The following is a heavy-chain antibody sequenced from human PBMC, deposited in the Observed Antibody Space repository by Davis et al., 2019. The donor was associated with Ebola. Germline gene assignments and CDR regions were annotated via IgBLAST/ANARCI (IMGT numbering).Heavy chain of an antibody. J-gene: IGHJ6*02. Sequence: SVKVSCKASGGTFSSYAISWVRQAPGQGLEWMGGIIPIFGTANYAQKFQGRVTITADKSTSTAYMELRSLRSDDTAVYYCARDPPSEWLYYYYGMDVWGQGTTVTVSS. D-gene: IGHD3-3*01. V-gene: IGHV1-69*06. CDR1: GGTFSSYA. CDR2: IIPIFGTA. CDR3: ARDPPSEWLYYYYGMDV.